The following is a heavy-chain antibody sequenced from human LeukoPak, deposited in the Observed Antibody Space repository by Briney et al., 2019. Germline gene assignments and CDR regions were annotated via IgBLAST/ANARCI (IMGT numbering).Heavy chain of an antibody. CDR1: GYSFTTYG. Sequence: ASVNVSCKASGYSFTTYGISLVRQAPGQGLEWMGWICANSGNTNYAQKPHARVTMTTYTSTSTAYRELRSLRSDDTAVYYCARGYDFWSDYIYRGFDSWGQGTLVTVSS. J-gene: IGHJ4*02. D-gene: IGHD3-3*01. CDR2: ICANSGNT. CDR3: ARGYDFWSDYIYRGFDS. V-gene: IGHV1-18*01.